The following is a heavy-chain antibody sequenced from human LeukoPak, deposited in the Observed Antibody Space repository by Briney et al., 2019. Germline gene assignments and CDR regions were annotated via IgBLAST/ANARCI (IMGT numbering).Heavy chain of an antibody. Sequence: SETLSLTCTVSGGSISSYYWSWIRQPPGKGLEWIGYIYYSGSTNYNPSLKSRVTISVDKSKNQFSLKLSSVTAADTAVYYCARDGLIAAAEWGQGTLVTVSS. D-gene: IGHD6-13*01. J-gene: IGHJ4*02. V-gene: IGHV4-59*12. CDR2: IYYSGST. CDR3: ARDGLIAAAE. CDR1: GGSISSYY.